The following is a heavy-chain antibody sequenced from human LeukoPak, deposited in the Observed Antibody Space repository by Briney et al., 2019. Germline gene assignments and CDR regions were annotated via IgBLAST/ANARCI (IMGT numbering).Heavy chain of an antibody. CDR2: INTNTGNP. CDR3: AREHASSGYDY. CDR1: GYTFTNYA. J-gene: IGHJ4*02. V-gene: IGHV7-4-1*02. D-gene: IGHD3-22*01. Sequence: ASVTVSYKASGYTFTNYAMNGVRQAPGQGGEWMGWINTNTGNPTYAQGFTVRFVFSLATSVSTVYLQISSLKAEDTAVYYCAREHASSGYDYWGPGTLVTVSS.